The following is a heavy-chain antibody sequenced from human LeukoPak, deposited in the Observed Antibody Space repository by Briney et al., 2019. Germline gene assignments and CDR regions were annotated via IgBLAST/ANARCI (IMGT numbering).Heavy chain of an antibody. J-gene: IGHJ4*02. D-gene: IGHD3-22*01. CDR2: IYTSGRT. CDR1: GGSISSGSYY. Sequence: SQTLSLTCTVSGGSISSGSYYWSWIRQPAGKGREWIGRIYTSGRTNYNPSLKSRVTISVDTSKNQFSLKLSSVTAADTAVYYCARNYDSSGPPGYWGQGTLVTVSS. CDR3: ARNYDSSGPPGY. V-gene: IGHV4-61*02.